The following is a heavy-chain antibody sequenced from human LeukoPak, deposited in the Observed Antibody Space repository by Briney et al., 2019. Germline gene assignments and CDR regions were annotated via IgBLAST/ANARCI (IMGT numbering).Heavy chain of an antibody. D-gene: IGHD3-10*01. CDR3: ARETHGEYYGSTLDY. CDR1: GFTFSNYY. CDR2: ISSGSSYT. V-gene: IGHV3-11*06. Sequence: GGSLRLSCVASGFTFSNYYMSWVHQAPGRGLEWISYISSGSSYTKYADSVKGRFTISRDNAKNSLSLHMNSLRAEDTAVYYCARETHGEYYGSTLDYWGPGTLVTVSS. J-gene: IGHJ4*02.